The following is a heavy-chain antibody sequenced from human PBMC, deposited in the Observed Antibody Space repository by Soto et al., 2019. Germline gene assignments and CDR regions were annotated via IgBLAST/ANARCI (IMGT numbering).Heavy chain of an antibody. J-gene: IGHJ3*02. CDR2: ISSNGGST. V-gene: IGHV3-64D*08. CDR3: VKEFSYSRKAFDI. Sequence: HPGGSLRLSCSASEFTFSSYAMHWVRQAPGKGLEYVSAISSNGGSTYYADSVKGRFTISRDNSKNTLYLQMSSLRAEDTAVYYCVKEFSYSRKAFDIWGQGTMVTVSS. D-gene: IGHD6-13*01. CDR1: EFTFSSYA.